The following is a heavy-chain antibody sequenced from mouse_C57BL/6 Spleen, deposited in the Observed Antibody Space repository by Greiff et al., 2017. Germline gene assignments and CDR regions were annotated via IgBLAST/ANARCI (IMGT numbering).Heavy chain of an antibody. CDR2: IYPRSGNT. V-gene: IGHV1-81*01. J-gene: IGHJ4*01. D-gene: IGHD1-1*01. CDR1: GYTFTSYG. CDR3: ARGTTVAMDY. Sequence: QVQLQQSGAELARPGASVKLSCKASGYTFTSYGISWVKQRTGQGLEWIGEIYPRSGNTYYNEKFKGKATVTADKSSSTAYMELRSLTSEESAVYVCARGTTVAMDYWGQGTSVTVSS.